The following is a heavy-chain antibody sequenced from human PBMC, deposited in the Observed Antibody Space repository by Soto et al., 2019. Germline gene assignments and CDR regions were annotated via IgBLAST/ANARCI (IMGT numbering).Heavy chain of an antibody. CDR1: GGSFSGYY. Sequence: PSETLSLTCAVYGGSFSGYYWTWIRHPPGKGLEWIGEINHSGSTNYTPSLKSRVTISVDTSKNQYSLKLSPVTAADTAVDYGARGLRRSRRAAAGQNWFDPWGQGTLVTVSS. V-gene: IGHV4-34*01. CDR2: INHSGST. D-gene: IGHD6-13*01. CDR3: ARGLRRSRRAAAGQNWFDP. J-gene: IGHJ5*02.